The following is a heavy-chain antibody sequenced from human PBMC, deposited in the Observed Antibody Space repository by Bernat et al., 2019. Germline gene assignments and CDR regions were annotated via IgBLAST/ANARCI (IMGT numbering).Heavy chain of an antibody. CDR2: IYYSGST. CDR1: GGPISRSSHY. D-gene: IGHD3-22*01. Sequence: QLQLQESGPGLVKPSETLSLTCNVSGGPISRSSHYWGWIRQPPGKGLEWIGNIYYSGSTYYNPSLKSRVTISVDTSKNQFSLNLSSVTAADTAVYYCARHPGFGLITTHYRTTDYWGQGTLVTVSS. J-gene: IGHJ4*02. CDR3: ARHPGFGLITTHYRTTDY. V-gene: IGHV4-39*01.